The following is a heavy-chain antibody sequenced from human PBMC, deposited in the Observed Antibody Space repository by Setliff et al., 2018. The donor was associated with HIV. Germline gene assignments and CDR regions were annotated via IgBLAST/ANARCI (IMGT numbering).Heavy chain of an antibody. V-gene: IGHV4-59*01. Sequence: PSETLSLTCTVSGGSISSYYWSWIRQPPGKGLEWIGYIYYSGSTNYNPSLKSRVTISVDTSKNQFSLKLSSVTAADTAVYYCARGFRSGRIFGIDYWGQGTLVTVSS. CDR2: IYYSGST. J-gene: IGHJ4*02. CDR3: ARGFRSGRIFGIDY. D-gene: IGHD3-3*01. CDR1: GGSISSYY.